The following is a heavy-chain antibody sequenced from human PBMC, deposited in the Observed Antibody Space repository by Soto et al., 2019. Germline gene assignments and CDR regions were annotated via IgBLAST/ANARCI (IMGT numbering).Heavy chain of an antibody. CDR2: ISAYNGNT. CDR1: GYTFTTYG. V-gene: IGHV1-18*04. CDR3: ASEPINYNDGSGYYPLGY. Sequence: QVQLVQSGAEVKKPGASVKVSCKASGYTFTTYGFSWVRQAPGQGLECVGWISAYNGNTHYSQKFQGRVTMTTDTSTSTAYMERRSLTSGDTAVYYCASEPINYNDGSGYYPLGYWGQGTLVTVSS. D-gene: IGHD3-22*01. J-gene: IGHJ4*02.